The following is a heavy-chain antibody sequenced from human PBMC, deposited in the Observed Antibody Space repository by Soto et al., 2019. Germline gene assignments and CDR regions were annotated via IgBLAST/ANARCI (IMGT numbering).Heavy chain of an antibody. CDR3: AKKVPGSNPLDS. V-gene: IGHV3-30-3*02. D-gene: IGHD1-1*01. CDR2: ISYDGTNK. CDR1: GFTFRTSA. J-gene: IGHJ4*02. Sequence: PGGSLRLSCAASGFTFRTSAMNWVRQAPGKGLEWVAVISYDGTNKYSADSVKGRFTISRDNSKNTLYLQMNSLRVEDTAVYYCAKKVPGSNPLDSWGQGALVTVSS.